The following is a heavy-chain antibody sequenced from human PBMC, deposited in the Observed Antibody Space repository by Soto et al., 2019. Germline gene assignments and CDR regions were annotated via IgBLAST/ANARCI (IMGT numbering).Heavy chain of an antibody. CDR1: GFTFSNAW. J-gene: IGHJ6*02. CDR2: IKSKTDGGTT. Sequence: PGGSLRLSFAASGFTFSNAWMSWFRQAPGKGLEWVGRIKSKTDGGTTDYAAPVKGRFTISRDDSKNTLYLQMNSLKTEDTAVYYCTTDLVGWYPEIIYYGMDVWGQGTTVTVS. V-gene: IGHV3-15*01. CDR3: TTDLVGWYPEIIYYGMDV. D-gene: IGHD6-19*01.